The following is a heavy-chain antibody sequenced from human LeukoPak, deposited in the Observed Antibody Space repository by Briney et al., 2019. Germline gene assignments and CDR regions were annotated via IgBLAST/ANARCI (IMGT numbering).Heavy chain of an antibody. CDR1: GDSVSSNGVA. J-gene: IGHJ6*04. D-gene: IGHD6-13*01. Sequence: SQTLSLTCAISGDSVSSNGVAWNWIRQSPSRGLEWLGRAYYRSKWFYDYAVSVKSRIIINSDTSKNQFSLQLNSVTPEGTAVYYCARVAAPGPLYYYGMDVWGKGTTVTVSS. CDR3: ARVAAPGPLYYYGMDV. V-gene: IGHV6-1*01. CDR2: AYYRSKWFY.